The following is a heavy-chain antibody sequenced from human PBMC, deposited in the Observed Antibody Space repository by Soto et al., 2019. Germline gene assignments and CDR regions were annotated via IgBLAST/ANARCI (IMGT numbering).Heavy chain of an antibody. CDR3: VRDPKRNDY. V-gene: IGHV1-18*04. J-gene: IGHJ4*02. Sequence: QVQLVQSGAEVKQPGASVKVSCKASGYDFSSYGISWVRQAPGQGLEWMGWISASNGNRDYAQQFQGRVTMTSDTSRTTAYMELRSLRSDDTAVYYCVRDPKRNDYWGQGTLVNVSS. CDR1: GYDFSSYG. CDR2: ISASNGNR.